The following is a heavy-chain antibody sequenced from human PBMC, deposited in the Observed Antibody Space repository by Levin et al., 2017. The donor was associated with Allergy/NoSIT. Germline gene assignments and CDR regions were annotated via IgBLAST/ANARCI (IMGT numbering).Heavy chain of an antibody. CDR3: ARRYTTGYYDY. Sequence: SQTLSLTCTVSDGSITNSYWSWFRQPPGKGLEWIGYIHHSGTINYNPSLKSRVTMSADTSKNQLSLKLGSVTAADTAVYYCARRYTTGYYDYWGQGTRVTASS. V-gene: IGHV4-59*08. CDR2: IHHSGTI. J-gene: IGHJ4*02. CDR1: DGSITNSY. D-gene: IGHD3-9*01.